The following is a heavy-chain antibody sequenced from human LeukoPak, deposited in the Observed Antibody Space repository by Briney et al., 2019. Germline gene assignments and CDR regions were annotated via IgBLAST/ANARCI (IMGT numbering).Heavy chain of an antibody. CDR3: AKYPFARSAAAGPVDH. CDR2: ISGSGGST. Sequence: GGSLRLSCAASGFTFSSYAMSWVRQAPGKGLEWVSGISGSGGSTYYADSVKGRFTISRDNSKNTLYLQMNSLRAEDTAVYYCAKYPFARSAAAGPVDHWGQGTLVTVSS. CDR1: GFTFSSYA. J-gene: IGHJ4*02. D-gene: IGHD6-13*01. V-gene: IGHV3-23*01.